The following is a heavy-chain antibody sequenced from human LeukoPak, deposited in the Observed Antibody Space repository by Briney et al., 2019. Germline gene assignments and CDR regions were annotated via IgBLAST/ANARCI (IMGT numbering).Heavy chain of an antibody. CDR2: INSDGSIT. J-gene: IGHJ4*02. D-gene: IGHD4-17*01. V-gene: IGHV3-74*01. Sequence: PGGSLRLSCATSGFTFSSYWMHWVRQAPGKGLVWVSRINSDGSITSYADSVKGRFTISRDNAKNTLYLQMNSLRAEDMAIYYCARNLGLRDDYWGQGTLVTASS. CDR1: GFTFSSYW. CDR3: ARNLGLRDDY.